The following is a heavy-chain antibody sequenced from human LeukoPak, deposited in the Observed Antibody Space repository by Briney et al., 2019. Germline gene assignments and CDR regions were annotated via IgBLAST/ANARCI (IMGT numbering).Heavy chain of an antibody. Sequence: SETLSLTCTVSGGSISSGSYYWSWIRQPAGKGLEWIGRIYTSGSTNYNPSLKSRVTISVDTSKNQFSLKLSSVTAADTAMYYCARDRGLHFDYWGQGTLVTVSS. CDR2: IYTSGST. CDR1: GGSISSGSYY. J-gene: IGHJ4*02. CDR3: ARDRGLHFDY. V-gene: IGHV4-61*02. D-gene: IGHD3-16*01.